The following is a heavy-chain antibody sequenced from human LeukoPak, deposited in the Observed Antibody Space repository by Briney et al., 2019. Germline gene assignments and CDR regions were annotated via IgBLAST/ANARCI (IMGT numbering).Heavy chain of an antibody. CDR1: GFTFSSYS. Sequence: GGSLRLSCAASGFTFSSYSMNWVRQAPGKGLEWVSDISGSGGETYYADSVKGRFTISRDNSENTLYLQMNSLRVEDTAIYYCVKRSLDGYNSPLDNWGQGTLVTVSS. D-gene: IGHD5-24*01. CDR2: ISGSGGET. J-gene: IGHJ4*02. V-gene: IGHV3-23*01. CDR3: VKRSLDGYNSPLDN.